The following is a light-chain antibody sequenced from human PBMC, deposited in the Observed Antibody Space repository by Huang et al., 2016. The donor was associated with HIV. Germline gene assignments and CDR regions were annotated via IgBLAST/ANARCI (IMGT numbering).Light chain of an antibody. Sequence: EIVMTQSPVTLSVSPGERASLSRRASPNISNNLAWYRQEPGTAPRHLIYGASTRATCIPARFSGSGSGTEFTLTISSLQSADVAVYYCQQDDNWPPRSAFGQGTKVEIK. CDR1: PNISNN. V-gene: IGKV3-15*01. J-gene: IGKJ1*01. CDR2: GAS. CDR3: QQDDNWPPRSA.